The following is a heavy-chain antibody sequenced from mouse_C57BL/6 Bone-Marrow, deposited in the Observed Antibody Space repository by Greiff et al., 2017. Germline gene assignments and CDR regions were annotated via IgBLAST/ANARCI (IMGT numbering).Heavy chain of an antibody. Sequence: VQLQQSGAELVRPGASVKLSCTASGFNIKDDYMHWVKQRPEQGLEWIGWIDPENGDTEYASKFQGKGTITADTSSNTAYLQLSSLTSEDTAVYYCTPITTVVADWYFDVWGTGTTVTVSS. CDR1: GFNIKDDY. V-gene: IGHV14-4*01. D-gene: IGHD1-1*01. J-gene: IGHJ1*03. CDR2: IDPENGDT. CDR3: TPITTVVADWYFDV.